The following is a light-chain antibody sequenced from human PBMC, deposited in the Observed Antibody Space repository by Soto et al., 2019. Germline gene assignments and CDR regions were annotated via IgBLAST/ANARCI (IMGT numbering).Light chain of an antibody. CDR1: QSVSNNY. CDR2: GAS. Sequence: EIVLTQSPGTLSLSPGERATLSCRASQSVSNNYLAWYQLKPGQAPRLLIYGASSRATGIPDRFSCSGSGTDFAFTLSKTDPGNFSVYYGQQYGTSPLTFGPGTKVDIK. J-gene: IGKJ3*01. CDR3: QQYGTSPLT. V-gene: IGKV3-20*01.